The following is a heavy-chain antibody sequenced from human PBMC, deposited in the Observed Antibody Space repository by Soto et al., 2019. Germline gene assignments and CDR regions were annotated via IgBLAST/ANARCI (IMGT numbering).Heavy chain of an antibody. V-gene: IGHV1-2*02. Sequence: ASVKVSCKASGDTFTGYYMHWVRQAPGQGLEWMGWINPNNGNTNYAQKFQGRVTITRDTSTSTAYMELSSLRSEDTAVYYCARDLTIFGVAPFNYWGQGTLVTVSS. CDR1: GDTFTGYY. D-gene: IGHD3-3*01. CDR3: ARDLTIFGVAPFNY. CDR2: INPNNGNT. J-gene: IGHJ4*02.